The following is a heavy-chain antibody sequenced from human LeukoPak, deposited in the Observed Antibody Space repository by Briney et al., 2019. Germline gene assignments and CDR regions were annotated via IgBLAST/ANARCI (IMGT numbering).Heavy chain of an antibody. D-gene: IGHD3-9*01. CDR3: ARDDSIGDILTGSIYYYYYYGMDV. Sequence: GRSLRLSCAASGLTFSSYAMHWVRQAPGKGLEWVAVISYDGSNKYYADSVKGRFTISRDNSKNTLYLQMNSLRAEDTAVYYCARDDSIGDILTGSIYYYYYYGMDVWGKGTTVTVSS. CDR2: ISYDGSNK. V-gene: IGHV3-30*04. CDR1: GLTFSSYA. J-gene: IGHJ6*04.